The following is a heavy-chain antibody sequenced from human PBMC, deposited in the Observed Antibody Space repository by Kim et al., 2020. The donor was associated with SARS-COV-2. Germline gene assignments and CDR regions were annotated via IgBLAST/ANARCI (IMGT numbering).Heavy chain of an antibody. CDR1: GFTFSSYG. CDR3: ARDIITMVRGFIPFDY. D-gene: IGHD3-10*01. J-gene: IGHJ4*02. V-gene: IGHV3-33*01. CDR2: IWYDGSNK. Sequence: GGSLRLSCAASGFTFSSYGMHWVRQAPGKGLEWVAVIWYDGSNKYYADSVKGRFTISRDNSKNTLYLQMNSLRAEDTAVYYCARDIITMVRGFIPFDYWGQGTLVTVSS.